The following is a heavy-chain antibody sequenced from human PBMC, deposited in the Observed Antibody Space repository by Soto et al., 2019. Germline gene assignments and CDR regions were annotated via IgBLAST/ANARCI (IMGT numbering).Heavy chain of an antibody. D-gene: IGHD6-6*01. J-gene: IGHJ6*02. V-gene: IGHV4-59*01. Sequence: SETLSLTCTVSGGSISSYYWSWIRQPPGKGLEWIGYIYYSGSTNYNPSLKSRVTISVDTSKNQFSLKLSSVTAADTAVYYCARDTAARPAGVGYYYGMDVWGQGTTVTVSS. CDR3: ARDTAARPAGVGYYYGMDV. CDR2: IYYSGST. CDR1: GGSISSYY.